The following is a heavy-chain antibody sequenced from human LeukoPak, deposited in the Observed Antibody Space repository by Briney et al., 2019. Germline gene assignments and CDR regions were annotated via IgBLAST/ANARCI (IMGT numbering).Heavy chain of an antibody. V-gene: IGHV3-11*06. CDR1: GFRVSDQY. Sequence: PGGSLRLSCVASGFRVSDQYMSWIRQVPGKGLDWVSYIGTSSSLTNYADSVKGRFTISRDNAKNSLYLQMDSLRAEDTAVYYCARDGYYDYVWGSYRSNPFDYWGQGTLVTVSS. CDR2: IGTSSSLT. CDR3: ARDGYYDYVWGSYRSNPFDY. D-gene: IGHD3-16*02. J-gene: IGHJ4*02.